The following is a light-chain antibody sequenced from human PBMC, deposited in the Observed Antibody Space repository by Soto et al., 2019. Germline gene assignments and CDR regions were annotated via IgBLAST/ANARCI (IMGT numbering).Light chain of an antibody. J-gene: IGKJ1*01. CDR1: QSISNDY. CDR3: QQYGSSPTT. V-gene: IGKV3-20*01. Sequence: EIVLTQSPATLSLSPGERATLSCGASQSISNDYLAWYQQKPGQAPRLLIYGASSRAPGIPDRFSGSGSGTDFTLTISRLEPEDFAVYYCQQYGSSPTTFGQGTKV. CDR2: GAS.